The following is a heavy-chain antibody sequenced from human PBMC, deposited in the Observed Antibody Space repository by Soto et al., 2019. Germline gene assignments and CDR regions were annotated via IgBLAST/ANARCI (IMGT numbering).Heavy chain of an antibody. J-gene: IGHJ4*02. CDR2: ISWNSGNI. CDR3: VRSKGGYSYGTPFDY. V-gene: IGHV3-9*01. CDR1: GFTFDDYA. D-gene: IGHD5-18*01. Sequence: EVQLEESGGALVQPGRSLRLSCAASGFTFDDYAMYWVRQVLGKGLEWVSSISWNSGNIGYADSVKGRLTTSRDNAENSLYLHMTRLPPEDTNLHYCVRSKGGYSYGTPFDYWGQGTLVTVSS.